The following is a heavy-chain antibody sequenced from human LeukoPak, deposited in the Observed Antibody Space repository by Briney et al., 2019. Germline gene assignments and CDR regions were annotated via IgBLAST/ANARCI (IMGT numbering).Heavy chain of an antibody. CDR1: GFTFSSYS. Sequence: GGSLRLSCAASGFTFSSYSMNWVRQAPGKGLEWVSSISSSSSYIYYADSVKGRFTISRDNAKNSLYLQMNSLRAEDTAVYYCARDLGVRSFVGYSSSWYYFQHWGQGTLVTVSS. J-gene: IGHJ1*01. CDR2: ISSSSSYI. CDR3: ARDLGVRSFVGYSSSWYYFQH. D-gene: IGHD6-13*01. V-gene: IGHV3-21*01.